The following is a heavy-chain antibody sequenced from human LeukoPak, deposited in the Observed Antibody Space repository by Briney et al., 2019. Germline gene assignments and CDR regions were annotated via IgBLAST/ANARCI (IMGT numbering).Heavy chain of an antibody. Sequence: SETLSLTCAVYGGSFSGYYWSWIRQPPGKGLEWIGEINHSGSTNYNPSLKSRVTISVDTSKNQFSLKLSSVTAEDTAVYYCARVPLPIYYYGMDVWGQGTTVTVSS. V-gene: IGHV4-34*01. CDR1: GGSFSGYY. CDR3: ARVPLPIYYYGMDV. CDR2: INHSGST. D-gene: IGHD2-21*02. J-gene: IGHJ6*02.